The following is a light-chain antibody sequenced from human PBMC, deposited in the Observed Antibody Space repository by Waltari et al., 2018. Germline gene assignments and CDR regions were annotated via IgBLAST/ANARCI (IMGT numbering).Light chain of an antibody. V-gene: IGKV1-33*01. CDR3: QYYDNLPMFT. CDR1: QDIGGY. Sequence: DIQLTQSPSSLAASVGDRATLPCRAGQDIGGYMNWYQHQPGRAPKLLSYRTTILTTGVPSRFSGGASRTDYTLTITNLQPEDIATYYCQYYDNLPMFTFGPGTKVEIK. CDR2: RTT. J-gene: IGKJ2*01.